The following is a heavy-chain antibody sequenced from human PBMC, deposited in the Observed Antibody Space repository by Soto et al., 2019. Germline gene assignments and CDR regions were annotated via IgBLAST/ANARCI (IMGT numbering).Heavy chain of an antibody. J-gene: IGHJ4*02. Sequence: GGSLRLSCAGSGFAFASYVMTWVRQSPGKGLEWVSSISATGGSTYYAGSVKGRFTISRDNSKNTLFLQMNSLRAEDTAIYYCANAEHPRRSIGFDYWGQGTLVTVSS. CDR2: ISATGGST. V-gene: IGHV3-23*01. CDR1: GFAFASYV. CDR3: ANAEHPRRSIGFDY. D-gene: IGHD3-16*02.